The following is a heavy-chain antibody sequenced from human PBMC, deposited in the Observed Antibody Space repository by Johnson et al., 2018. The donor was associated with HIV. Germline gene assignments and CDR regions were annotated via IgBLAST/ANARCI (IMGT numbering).Heavy chain of an antibody. CDR3: ARAGAVGFDAFDI. V-gene: IGHV3-7*01. CDR2: IKLDGSEK. Sequence: VQLVESGGGLVQPGGSLRLSCAASGFTFSSYWMSWVRQAPGKGLEWVANIKLDGSEKYYVDSVRGRFTISRDNAKNSLYLQMNSLRAEDTAVYYCARAGAVGFDAFDIWGQGTMVTVSS. CDR1: GFTFSSYW. D-gene: IGHD6-19*01. J-gene: IGHJ3*02.